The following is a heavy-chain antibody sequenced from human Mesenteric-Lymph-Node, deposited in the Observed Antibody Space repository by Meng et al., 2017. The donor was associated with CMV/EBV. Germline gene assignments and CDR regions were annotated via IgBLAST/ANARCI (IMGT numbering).Heavy chain of an antibody. CDR1: GCTFSSYT. J-gene: IGHJ5*02. CDR3: AGGIAAAGSRWFDP. V-gene: IGHV1-69*02. Sequence: QVQLVQSGAEVKKPGSSVKVSCKASGCTFSSYTISWVRQAPGQGLEWMGRIIPILGIANYATKFQGRVTITADKSTSTACMELSSLRSEDTAVYYCAGGIAAAGSRWFDPWGQGTLVTVSS. CDR2: IIPILGIA. D-gene: IGHD6-13*01.